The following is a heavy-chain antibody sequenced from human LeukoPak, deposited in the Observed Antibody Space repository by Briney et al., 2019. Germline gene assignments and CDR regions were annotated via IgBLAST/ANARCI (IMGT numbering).Heavy chain of an antibody. Sequence: PSETLSLTCTVSGGSISSSSYYWGWLRQPPGKGLEWIGSIYYSGSTYYNPSLKSRVTISVDTSKNQFSLKLSSVTAADTAVYYCARAVTIFGVVTLYNWFDPWGQGTLVTVSS. CDR3: ARAVTIFGVVTLYNWFDP. V-gene: IGHV4-39*07. D-gene: IGHD3-3*01. J-gene: IGHJ5*02. CDR1: GGSISSSSYY. CDR2: IYYSGST.